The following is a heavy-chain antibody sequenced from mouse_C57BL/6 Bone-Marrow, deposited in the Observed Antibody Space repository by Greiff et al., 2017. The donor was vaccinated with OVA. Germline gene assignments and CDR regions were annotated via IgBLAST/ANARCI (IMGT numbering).Heavy chain of an antibody. D-gene: IGHD2-4*01. CDR2: INPSTGGT. V-gene: IGHV1-42*01. Sequence: VHVKQSGPELVKPGASVKISCKASGYSFTGYYMNWVKQSPEKSLEWIGEINPSTGGTTYNQKFKAKATLTVDKSSSTAYMQLKSLTSEDSAVYYCASPYYDYDWFAYWGQGTLVTVSA. CDR3: ASPYYDYDWFAY. CDR1: GYSFTGYY. J-gene: IGHJ3*01.